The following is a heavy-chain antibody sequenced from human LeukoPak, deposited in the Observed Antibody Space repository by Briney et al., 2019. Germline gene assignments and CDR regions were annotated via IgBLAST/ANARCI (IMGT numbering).Heavy chain of an antibody. Sequence: GGSLRLSCAASGFTFSNYRMNWVRQAPGKGLEWIPYISSSSRTIYYADSVKGRLTISRDNAKNSLYLQMSSLRAEDTAVYYCAKGGGFDWLNYYYMDVWGKGTTVIISS. CDR1: GFTFSNYR. CDR3: AKGGGFDWLNYYYMDV. D-gene: IGHD3-9*01. J-gene: IGHJ6*03. V-gene: IGHV3-48*01. CDR2: ISSSSRTI.